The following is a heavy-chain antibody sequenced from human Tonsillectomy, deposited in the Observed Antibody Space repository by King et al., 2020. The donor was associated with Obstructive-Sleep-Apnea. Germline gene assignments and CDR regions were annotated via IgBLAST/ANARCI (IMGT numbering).Heavy chain of an antibody. Sequence: QLQESGPGLVKPSQTLSLTCAVSGGSISSGGYSWSWIRQPPGKGLEWIGYIYYSGSTYYNPSLKSRVTISVDTSKNQFSLKLSSVTAADTAVYYCARGASVRYFDWLPNHFDYWGQGTLVTVSS. CDR3: ARGASVRYFDWLPNHFDY. CDR2: IYYSGST. J-gene: IGHJ4*02. D-gene: IGHD3-9*01. V-gene: IGHV4-30-4*07. CDR1: GGSISSGGYS.